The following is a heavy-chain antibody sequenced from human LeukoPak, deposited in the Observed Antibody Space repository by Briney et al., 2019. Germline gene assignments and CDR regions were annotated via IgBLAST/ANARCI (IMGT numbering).Heavy chain of an antibody. CDR1: GYTFTGYT. CDR2: INSNSGGT. V-gene: IGHV1-2*02. J-gene: IGHJ4*02. CDR3: ANWVRDSSGYRDY. D-gene: IGHD3-22*01. Sequence: ASMTVSCKASGYTFTGYTTHWVRQAPGQGLEWMGWINSNSGGTKYAQKFQGRVTMTRDTSISTAYMELSRLRSDDTAVYYCANWVRDSSGYRDYWGQGTLVTVSS.